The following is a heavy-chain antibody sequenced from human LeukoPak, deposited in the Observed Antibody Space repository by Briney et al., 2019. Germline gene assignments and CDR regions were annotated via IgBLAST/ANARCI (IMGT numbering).Heavy chain of an antibody. D-gene: IGHD3-3*01. CDR1: GFTFSSYA. Sequence: GGSLRPSCAASGFTFSSYAMHWVRQAPGKGLEWVAVISYDGSNKYYADSVKGRFTISRDNTKNTLYLQMNSLRAEDTAVYYCASYVLRFLEWFDYWGQGTLVTVSS. V-gene: IGHV3-30-3*01. J-gene: IGHJ4*02. CDR2: ISYDGSNK. CDR3: ASYVLRFLEWFDY.